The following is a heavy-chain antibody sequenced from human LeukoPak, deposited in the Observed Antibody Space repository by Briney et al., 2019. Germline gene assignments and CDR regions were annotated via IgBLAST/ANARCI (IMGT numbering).Heavy chain of an antibody. Sequence: ASVKVSCKASGYTFTRYDINWVRQAPGQGLEWMGSMNPNSGNTGYAQKFQGRVTMTRNTSISTAYMELSSLRSEDTAVYYCARVYSSCWYKDRAEYFQHWGQGTLVTVSS. D-gene: IGHD6-13*01. CDR1: GYTFTRYD. J-gene: IGHJ1*01. CDR3: ARVYSSCWYKDRAEYFQH. V-gene: IGHV1-8*01. CDR2: MNPNSGNT.